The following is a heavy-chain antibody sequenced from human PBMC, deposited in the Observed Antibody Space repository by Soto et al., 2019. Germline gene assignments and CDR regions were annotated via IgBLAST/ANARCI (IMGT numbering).Heavy chain of an antibody. CDR1: GFTFSNYA. V-gene: IGHV3-48*04. CDR3: ARVLQQLDYYYYGMDL. Sequence: GGSLRLSCVASGFTFSNYAMSWVRQAPGKGLEWISDISCTSATIYYADSVKGRFTVSRDNANKSLSLQMNSLRAEDTAVYYCARVLQQLDYYYYGMDLWGQGTTVTVSS. J-gene: IGHJ6*02. CDR2: ISCTSATI. D-gene: IGHD6-13*01.